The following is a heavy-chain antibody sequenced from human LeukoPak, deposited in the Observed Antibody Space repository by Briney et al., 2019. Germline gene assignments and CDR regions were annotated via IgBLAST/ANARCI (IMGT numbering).Heavy chain of an antibody. D-gene: IGHD3-22*01. CDR3: ATNLGPPLIVVVTLPEY. Sequence: GGSLRLSCAASGFTFSSYAMSWVRQAPGKGLEWVSAISGGGGSTYYADSVKGRFTISRDNSKNTLYLQMNSLRAEDTAVYYCATNLGPPLIVVVTLPEYWGQGTLVTVSS. J-gene: IGHJ4*02. CDR1: GFTFSSYA. V-gene: IGHV3-23*01. CDR2: ISGGGGST.